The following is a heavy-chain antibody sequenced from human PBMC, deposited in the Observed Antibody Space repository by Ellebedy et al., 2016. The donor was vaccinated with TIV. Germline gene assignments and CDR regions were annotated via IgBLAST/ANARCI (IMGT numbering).Heavy chain of an antibody. J-gene: IGHJ3*02. Sequence: SETLSLXXAVYGGSFSGYYWSWIRQPPGKGLEWIGEINHSGSTNYNPSLKSRVTISVDTSKNQFSLKLSSVTAADTAVYYCASPRAEMATIGAFDIWGQGTMVTVSS. CDR3: ASPRAEMATIGAFDI. CDR2: INHSGST. V-gene: IGHV4-34*01. D-gene: IGHD5-24*01. CDR1: GGSFSGYY.